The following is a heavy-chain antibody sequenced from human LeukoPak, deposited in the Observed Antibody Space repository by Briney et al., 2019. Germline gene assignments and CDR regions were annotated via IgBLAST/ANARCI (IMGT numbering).Heavy chain of an antibody. D-gene: IGHD4-17*01. CDR1: GGSISSYY. Sequence: SETLSLTCTVSGGSISSYYWSWIRQPPGKGLEWIGYIYYSGSTNYNPSLKSRVTISVDTSKNQFSLKLSSVTAADTAVYYCASTLHDYGDSFDYWGQGTLVTVSS. CDR3: ASTLHDYGDSFDY. CDR2: IYYSGST. J-gene: IGHJ4*02. V-gene: IGHV4-59*01.